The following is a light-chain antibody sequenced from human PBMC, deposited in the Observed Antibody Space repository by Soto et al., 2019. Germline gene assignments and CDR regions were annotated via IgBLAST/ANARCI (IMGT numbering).Light chain of an antibody. CDR2: RAS. CDR3: QQHSNYPIT. V-gene: IGKV1-5*03. Sequence: DIQMTQSPSTLSASVGDRVTITCRASRNIGSWLAWYQQKAGKAPNLLIYRASILETGVPSRFTGSASGTEFTLTISSLQPDDFATYYCQQHSNYPITFGGGTKVE. J-gene: IGKJ4*01. CDR1: RNIGSW.